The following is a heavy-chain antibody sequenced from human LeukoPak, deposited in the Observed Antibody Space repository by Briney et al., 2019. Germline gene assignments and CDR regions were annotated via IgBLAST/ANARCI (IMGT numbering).Heavy chain of an antibody. CDR1: GYTFTGYY. Sequence: ASVKVSCKASGYTFTGYYMHWVRQAPGQGLEWMGWINPNSGGTNYAQKFQGRVTMTRDTSISTAYMELSRLRSDDTAVYYCARDGTQYSSGWYFGYWGQGTLVTVSP. CDR2: INPNSGGT. V-gene: IGHV1-2*02. CDR3: ARDGTQYSSGWYFGY. D-gene: IGHD6-19*01. J-gene: IGHJ4*02.